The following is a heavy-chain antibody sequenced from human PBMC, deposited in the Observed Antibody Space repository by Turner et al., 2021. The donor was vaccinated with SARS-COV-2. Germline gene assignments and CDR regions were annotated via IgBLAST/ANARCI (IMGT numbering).Heavy chain of an antibody. CDR1: GGSISSSRSY. Sequence: QLQLLESGPGLVKPSETLSLTCTVSGGSISSSRSYGGWLRQPPGKGLEWIGNIYYSGNTYYNPSHKSRVTISVDTSKNQFSLKLSSVTAADTAVFYCARQVRGYSYAFSFDYWGQGTLVTVSS. CDR2: IYYSGNT. J-gene: IGHJ4*02. CDR3: ARQVRGYSYAFSFDY. D-gene: IGHD5-18*01. V-gene: IGHV4-39*01.